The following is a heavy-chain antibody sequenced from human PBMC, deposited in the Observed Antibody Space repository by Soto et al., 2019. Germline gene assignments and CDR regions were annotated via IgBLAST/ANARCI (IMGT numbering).Heavy chain of an antibody. D-gene: IGHD3-9*01. J-gene: IGHJ4*02. CDR1: GFTFSSYG. CDR2: ISYDGSNK. CDR3: AKEGRRQLLRYFDWLPHPHFDY. V-gene: IGHV3-30*18. Sequence: GGSLRLSCAASGFTFSSYGMHWVRQAPGKGLEWVAVISYDGSNKYYADSVKGRFTISRDNSKNTLYLQMNSLRAEDTAVYYCAKEGRRQLLRYFDWLPHPHFDYWGQGTLVTVSS.